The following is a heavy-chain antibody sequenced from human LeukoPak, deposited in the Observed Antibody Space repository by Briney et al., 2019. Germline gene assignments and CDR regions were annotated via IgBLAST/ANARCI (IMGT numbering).Heavy chain of an antibody. CDR2: INPNSGGT. Sequence: ASVKVSCKASGYTFTGYYMHWVRQAPGQGLEWMGWINPNSGGTNYAQKFQGRVTTTRDTSISTAYMELSRLRSDDTAVYYCARDRGMHGSGSYSNYYYYYMDVWGKGTTVTVSS. V-gene: IGHV1-2*02. J-gene: IGHJ6*03. CDR1: GYTFTGYY. CDR3: ARDRGMHGSGSYSNYYYYYMDV. D-gene: IGHD3-10*01.